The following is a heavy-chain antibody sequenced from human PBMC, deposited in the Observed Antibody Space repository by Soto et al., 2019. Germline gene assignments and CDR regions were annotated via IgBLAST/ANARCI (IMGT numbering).Heavy chain of an antibody. J-gene: IGHJ4*02. Sequence: QVQLQQWGAGLLKPSETLSLTCAVYGGSFSGYCWSWIRQPPGKGLEWIGEINHSGSTNYNPSLKSRVTISVDTSKNQFSLKLSSVTAADTAVYYCARANTAIPAHLDYWGQGTLVTVSS. CDR2: INHSGST. V-gene: IGHV4-34*01. CDR3: ARANTAIPAHLDY. CDR1: GGSFSGYC. D-gene: IGHD2-2*02.